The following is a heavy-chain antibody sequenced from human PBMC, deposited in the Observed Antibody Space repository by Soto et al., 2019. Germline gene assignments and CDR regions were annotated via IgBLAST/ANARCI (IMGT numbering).Heavy chain of an antibody. CDR1: GGSISSSSYY. D-gene: IGHD3-22*01. V-gene: IGHV4-39*01. CDR3: ARSDKVKGPYYYDTCGHFDY. Sequence: SETLSLTCTVSGGSISSSSYYWGFIRHPPWTGLECIGSIYYSGSTHYTPSLQSRVTISLDTSKNQFSLKVNSVTAADSAVYYCARSDKVKGPYYYDTCGHFDYWGLGTLVPVSS. CDR2: IYYSGST. J-gene: IGHJ4*02.